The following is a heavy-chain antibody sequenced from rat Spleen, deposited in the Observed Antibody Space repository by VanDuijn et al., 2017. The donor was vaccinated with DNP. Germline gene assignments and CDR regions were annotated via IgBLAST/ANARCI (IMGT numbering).Heavy chain of an antibody. CDR3: ATSPGPNWFAY. CDR1: GFTFSSYW. V-gene: IGHV5-58*01. J-gene: IGHJ3*01. CDR2: LNTDGGNT. Sequence: EVQLVESGGDLVQPGRSLKVSCVASGFTFSSYWMYWIRQAPGKGLEWVASLNTDGGNTYYLDSVKGRFTISRDNAKSSLYLQMNSLKSEDTATYYCATSPGPNWFAYWGQGTLVTVSS. D-gene: IGHD1-4*01.